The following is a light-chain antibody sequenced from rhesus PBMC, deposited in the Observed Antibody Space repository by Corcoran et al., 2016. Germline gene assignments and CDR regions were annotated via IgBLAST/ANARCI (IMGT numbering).Light chain of an antibody. CDR3: LQGYSNPFT. V-gene: IGKV1-36*02. Sequence: DIQMTQSPSSLSASVGDRVTITCRASQGISDYLNWYQQKPGKAPKRLIYAASSLESGVPSRFSGSGSGTVFTLTISSLQPEDFAAYYCLQGYSNPFTSGPGTKLDIK. CDR1: QGISDY. J-gene: IGKJ3*01. CDR2: AAS.